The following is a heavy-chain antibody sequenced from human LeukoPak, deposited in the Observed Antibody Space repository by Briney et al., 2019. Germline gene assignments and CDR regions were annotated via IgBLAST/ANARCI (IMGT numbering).Heavy chain of an antibody. V-gene: IGHV3-11*01. Sequence: GGSLRLSCAASGFTFSDYYMSWIRQAPGKGLEWVSYISSGDSSSSIYYADSVKGRFTISRDNAKKSLFLQMNSLRAEDTAVYYCARDLLPERVWRSALVGGMDVWGQGTTVTVSS. CDR2: ISSGDSSSSI. J-gene: IGHJ6*02. D-gene: IGHD1-14*01. CDR3: ARDLLPERVWRSALVGGMDV. CDR1: GFTFSDYY.